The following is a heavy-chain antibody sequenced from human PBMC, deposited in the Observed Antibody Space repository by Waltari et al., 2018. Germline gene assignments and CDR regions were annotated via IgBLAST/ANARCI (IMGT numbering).Heavy chain of an antibody. J-gene: IGHJ4*02. Sequence: QLQLQESGPGLVKPSETLSLTCTVSGGSISSSSYYWGWIRQPPGKGLEWIGSIYYSGSTYYNPALESRVTISVDTSKNQFSLKLSSVTAADTAVYYCARLVGWTSSAPPGYWGQGTLVTVSS. CDR2: IYYSGST. D-gene: IGHD6-6*01. CDR3: ARLVGWTSSAPPGY. CDR1: GGSISSSSYY. V-gene: IGHV4-39*01.